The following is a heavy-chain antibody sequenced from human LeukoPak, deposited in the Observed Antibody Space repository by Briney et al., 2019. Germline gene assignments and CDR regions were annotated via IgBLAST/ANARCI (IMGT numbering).Heavy chain of an antibody. D-gene: IGHD7-27*01. Sequence: PGGSLRLSCAVSGFTFSYYWMHWVRQAPGKGLVWVSRINSDGSSTDYADSVKGRFTISRDNSKNTLYLQMNSLRAEDTAVYYCAKKVPANWGSYFDYWGQGTLVTVSS. CDR1: GFTFSYYW. V-gene: IGHV3-74*01. CDR2: INSDGSST. CDR3: AKKVPANWGSYFDY. J-gene: IGHJ4*02.